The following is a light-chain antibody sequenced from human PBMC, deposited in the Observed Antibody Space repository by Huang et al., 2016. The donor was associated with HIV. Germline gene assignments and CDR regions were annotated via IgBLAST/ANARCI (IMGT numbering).Light chain of an antibody. CDR3: QQYSSYIQWT. CDR1: QSVRSW. CDR2: QAS. V-gene: IGKV1-5*03. J-gene: IGKJ1*01. Sequence: DIQMTQSPSTLSASVGDRVTIICRASQSVRSWLAWYQQKPGKAPKLLIYQASTLKNGVPSRFSGSGSGTEFTLTISSLQPDDFATYYCQQYSSYIQWTFGQGTKVEIK.